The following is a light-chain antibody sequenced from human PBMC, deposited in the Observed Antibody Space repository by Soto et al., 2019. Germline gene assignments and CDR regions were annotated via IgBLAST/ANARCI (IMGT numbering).Light chain of an antibody. Sequence: DIQMTQSPSTLSASVGDRVTITCRASQSISSWLAWYQQKPGKAPKLLIYDASTLESGVPSRFSGSGSGTEFTLTISSLQPDDFATYYCQQYISFMWTFGQGTKVDIK. CDR1: QSISSW. CDR3: QQYISFMWT. V-gene: IGKV1-5*01. J-gene: IGKJ1*01. CDR2: DAS.